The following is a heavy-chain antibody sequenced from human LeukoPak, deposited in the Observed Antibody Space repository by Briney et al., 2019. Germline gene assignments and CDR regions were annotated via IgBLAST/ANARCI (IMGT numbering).Heavy chain of an antibody. Sequence: GGSLRLSCAASGFTFSDYSMNWVRQAPGKGLEWISYVGISSGNTKYADSVKGRFTISGDSAKNSVFLQMNSLRVEDTAVNYCARDHRYAFDNWGQGTLVTVSS. CDR2: VGISSGNT. D-gene: IGHD5-12*01. CDR3: ARDHRYAFDN. V-gene: IGHV3-48*04. J-gene: IGHJ4*02. CDR1: GFTFSDYS.